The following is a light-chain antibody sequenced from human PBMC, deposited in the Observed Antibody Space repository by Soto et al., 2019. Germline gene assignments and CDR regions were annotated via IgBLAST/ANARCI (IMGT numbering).Light chain of an antibody. Sequence: DIVMTQSPDSLAVSLGERATINCKSSQSVLYSSNNKNYLAWYQQKPGQPPKLLVYWASTRESGVPDRFSGSGSRTDFTLSIRSLQAEDVAVYYCQQYYSSPLTFGGGTKVEIK. V-gene: IGKV4-1*01. CDR3: QQYYSSPLT. CDR2: WAS. CDR1: QSVLYSSNNKNY. J-gene: IGKJ4*01.